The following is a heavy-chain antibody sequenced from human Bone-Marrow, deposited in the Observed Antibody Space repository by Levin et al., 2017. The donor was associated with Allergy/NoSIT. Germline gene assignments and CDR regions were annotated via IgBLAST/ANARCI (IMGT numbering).Heavy chain of an antibody. CDR1: GGSISSSSYY. CDR3: APMRELERRIPPEYYFDY. J-gene: IGHJ4*02. V-gene: IGHV4-39*01. Sequence: PSETLSLTCTVSGGSISSSSYYWGWIRQPPGTGLEWIGSIYYSGSTYYNPSLKSRVTISVDTSKNQFSLKLSSVTAADTAVYYCAPMRELERRIPPEYYFDYWGQGTLVTVSS. D-gene: IGHD1-1*01. CDR2: IYYSGST.